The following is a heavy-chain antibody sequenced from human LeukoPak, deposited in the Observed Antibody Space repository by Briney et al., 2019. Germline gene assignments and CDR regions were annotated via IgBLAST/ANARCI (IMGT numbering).Heavy chain of an antibody. D-gene: IGHD4-17*01. CDR3: ARHRGLYGDYPTPGY. Sequence: GESLKISCKGSGYSFTSYWIGWVRQMPGEGLEWMGIIYPGDSDTRYSPSFQGQVTISADKSISTAYLQWSSLKASDTAMYYCARHRGLYGDYPTPGYWGQGTLVTVSS. J-gene: IGHJ4*02. V-gene: IGHV5-51*01. CDR2: IYPGDSDT. CDR1: GYSFTSYW.